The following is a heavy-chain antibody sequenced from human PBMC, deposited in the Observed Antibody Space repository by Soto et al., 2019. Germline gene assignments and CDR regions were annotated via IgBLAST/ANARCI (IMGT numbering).Heavy chain of an antibody. D-gene: IGHD6-13*01. J-gene: IGHJ4*02. V-gene: IGHV4-39*01. Sequence: QLQLQESGPGLVKPSETLSLTCTVSGGSISSSSYYWGWIRQPPGKGLEWIGSIYYSGSTYYNPSLKSRVTIAVDTSKNQCSLKPSSVTAADTAVYYCARQQLVPLDFDYWGQGTLVTVSS. CDR1: GGSISSSSYY. CDR3: ARQQLVPLDFDY. CDR2: IYYSGST.